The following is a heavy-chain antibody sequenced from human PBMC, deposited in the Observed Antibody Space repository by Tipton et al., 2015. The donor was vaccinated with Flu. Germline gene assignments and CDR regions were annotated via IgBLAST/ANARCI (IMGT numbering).Heavy chain of an antibody. D-gene: IGHD3-22*01. CDR2: IFSGGFI. CDR3: VNLDSISGSLRY. Sequence: GSLRLSCAASGFTVSNTYMSWVRQAPGKGLEWVSVIFSGGFINYADSAEGRFTMSRDNYKNTLYIQMNSVRVEETAVYYCVNLDSISGSLRYWGQGTLVTVSS. J-gene: IGHJ4*02. CDR1: GFTVSNTY. V-gene: IGHV3-66*02.